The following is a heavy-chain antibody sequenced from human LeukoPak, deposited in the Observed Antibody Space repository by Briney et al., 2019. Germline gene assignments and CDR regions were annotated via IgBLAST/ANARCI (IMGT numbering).Heavy chain of an antibody. V-gene: IGHV3-48*01. J-gene: IGHJ4*02. CDR1: GFTFSSFS. Sequence: PGGSLRLSCAASGFTFSSFSMNWVRQAPGKGLEWVSYISGNSRTIHYADSVKGRFTISRDNAKNSLYLQMNSLRAEDRAMYYCARDAEDSSGWYGGWYFDYWGQGTLVTVSS. D-gene: IGHD6-19*01. CDR2: ISGNSRTI. CDR3: ARDAEDSSGWYGGWYFDY.